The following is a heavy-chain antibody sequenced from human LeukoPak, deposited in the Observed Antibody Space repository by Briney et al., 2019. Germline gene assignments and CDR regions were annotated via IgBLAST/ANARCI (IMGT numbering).Heavy chain of an antibody. Sequence: SETLSLTCSVSGGSISSYYWSWIRQPPGRGLEWIGYLFYSGNTNSNPSLKSRVTILADTSKNQFSLRLNSVTAADTAVYFCGRVRTGNTGSPEYFEDWGQGTLVTVSS. CDR3: GRVRTGNTGSPEYFED. V-gene: IGHV4-59*01. CDR2: LFYSGNT. CDR1: GGSISSYY. J-gene: IGHJ1*01. D-gene: IGHD5-12*01.